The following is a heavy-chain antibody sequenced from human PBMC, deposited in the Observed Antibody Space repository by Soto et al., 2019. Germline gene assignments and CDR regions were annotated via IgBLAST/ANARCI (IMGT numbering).Heavy chain of an antibody. CDR2: INAGNGNT. Sequence: QVQLVHSGAEVKKPGASVKVSCKASGYTFTSYAMHWVRHAPGQRLEWMGWINAGNGNTKYSQKFQGRVTITRDTSASTSYRELSSLRSEDMAVYYCARGGSLYWYFDLLGRGTLVTVSS. D-gene: IGHD1-26*01. V-gene: IGHV1-3*01. CDR1: GYTFTSYA. J-gene: IGHJ2*01. CDR3: ARGGSLYWYFDL.